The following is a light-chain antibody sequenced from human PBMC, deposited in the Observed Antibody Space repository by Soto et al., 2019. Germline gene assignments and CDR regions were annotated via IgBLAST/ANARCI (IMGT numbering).Light chain of an antibody. CDR3: HQYDTSWT. Sequence: EIVLTQSPGTLSLYPGERATLSCRASQSVSSNYLAWYQQKPGQAPRLLIYHASSRATGIPDRFGGSGSGTDFTLTISRLEAADFAVYYCHQYDTSWTFGQGTKVDIK. CDR1: QSVSSNY. J-gene: IGKJ1*01. CDR2: HAS. V-gene: IGKV3-20*01.